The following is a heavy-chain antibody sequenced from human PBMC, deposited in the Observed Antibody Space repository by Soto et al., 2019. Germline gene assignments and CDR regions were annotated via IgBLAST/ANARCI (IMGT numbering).Heavy chain of an antibody. J-gene: IGHJ6*02. Sequence: ASVKVSCKASGFTFTSSAVQWVRQARGQRLEWIGWIVVGSGNTNYAQKFQERVTITRDMSTSTAYMELSSLRSEDTAVYYCAADSSLRFLEWTPAPACYYGMDVWGQGTTVTVSS. CDR3: AADSSLRFLEWTPAPACYYGMDV. D-gene: IGHD3-3*01. CDR1: GFTFTSSA. V-gene: IGHV1-58*01. CDR2: IVVGSGNT.